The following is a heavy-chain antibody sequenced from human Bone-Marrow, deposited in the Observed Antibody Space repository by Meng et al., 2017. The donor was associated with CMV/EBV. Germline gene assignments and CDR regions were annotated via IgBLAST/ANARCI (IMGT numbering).Heavy chain of an antibody. Sequence: GGSLRLSCAASGFNVSSDFMSWVRQAPGMGLEWLSVIYSAGNTYYADSVKGRFTISRDNSKNTLYLQMNSLRPEDTAVYYCGRDVGYCSSTSCPGRGAYYYYGMGVWGQGTTVTVSS. CDR1: GFNVSSDF. D-gene: IGHD2-2*01. CDR2: IYSAGNT. CDR3: GRDVGYCSSTSCPGRGAYYYYGMGV. V-gene: IGHV3-66*02. J-gene: IGHJ6*02.